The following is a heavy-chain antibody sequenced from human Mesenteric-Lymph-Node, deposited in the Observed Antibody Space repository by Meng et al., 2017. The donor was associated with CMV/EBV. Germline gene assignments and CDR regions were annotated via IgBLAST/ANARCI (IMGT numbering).Heavy chain of an antibody. CDR2: IYSGGST. CDR3: ATTDQNLDV. Sequence: GESLKISCAASAFTFSTHVMHWVRQAPGKGLEWVSVIYSGGSTYYADSVKGRFTISRDNSKNTLYLQMNSLRAEDTAVYYCATTDQNLDVWGQGTTVTVSS. D-gene: IGHD2-2*01. J-gene: IGHJ6*02. V-gene: IGHV3-66*01. CDR1: AFTFSTHV.